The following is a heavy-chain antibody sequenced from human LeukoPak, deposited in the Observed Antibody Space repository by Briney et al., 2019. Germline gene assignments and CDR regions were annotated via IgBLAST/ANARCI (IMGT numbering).Heavy chain of an antibody. V-gene: IGHV3-7*01. CDR1: GFTFSRYW. CDR2: IKQDGSEK. D-gene: IGHD2-15*01. Sequence: PGGSLRLSCAASGFTFSRYWMSWVRQAPGKGLEWVANIKQDGSEKYYVDSVKGRFAISRDNAKSSLYLQMNSLRAEDTAVFYCASLGYCSGGSCFYGMDVWGQGTTVIVSS. CDR3: ASLGYCSGGSCFYGMDV. J-gene: IGHJ6*02.